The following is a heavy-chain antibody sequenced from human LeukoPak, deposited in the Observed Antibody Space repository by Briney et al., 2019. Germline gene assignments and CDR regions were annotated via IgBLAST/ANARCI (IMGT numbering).Heavy chain of an antibody. V-gene: IGHV1-2*02. CDR3: ARDLKVVAAPFDY. D-gene: IGHD2-15*01. J-gene: IGHJ4*02. CDR2: INPNSGGT. Sequence: ASVKVSCKASGYTFTGYYMHWVRQAPGQGLEWMGWINPNSGGTNYAQKFQGRVTMTRDTSISTAYMELSRLRSDDTAVYYCARDLKVVAAPFDYWGQGTLVTVSS. CDR1: GYTFTGYY.